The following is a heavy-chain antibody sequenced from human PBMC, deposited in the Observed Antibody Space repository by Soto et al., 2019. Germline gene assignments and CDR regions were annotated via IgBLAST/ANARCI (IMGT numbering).Heavy chain of an antibody. CDR2: ISSSGSTI. CDR1: GFTFSSYE. J-gene: IGHJ6*02. V-gene: IGHV3-48*03. Sequence: GGSLRLSCAASGFTFSSYEMNWVRQAPGKGLEWVSYISSSGSTIYYADSVKGRFTISRDNAKNSLYLQMNSLRAEDPAVYYCARVGPDIVVVPAAKDYYYYGMAVWGQGTTVTVSS. CDR3: ARVGPDIVVVPAAKDYYYYGMAV. D-gene: IGHD2-2*01.